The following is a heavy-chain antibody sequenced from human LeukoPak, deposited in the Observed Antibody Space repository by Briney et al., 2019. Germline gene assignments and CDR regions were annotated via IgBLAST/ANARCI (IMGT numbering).Heavy chain of an antibody. CDR1: GYTLTELS. CDR3: ATGNFWSGYYIFYYFDY. CDR2: FDPEDGET. D-gene: IGHD3-3*01. Sequence: ASVKVSCKVSGYTLTELSMHWVRQAPGKGLEWMGGFDPEDGETIYAQKFQGRVTMTEDTSTDTAYMELSSLRSEDTAVYYCATGNFWSGYYIFYYFDYWGQGTLVTVSS. V-gene: IGHV1-24*01. J-gene: IGHJ4*02.